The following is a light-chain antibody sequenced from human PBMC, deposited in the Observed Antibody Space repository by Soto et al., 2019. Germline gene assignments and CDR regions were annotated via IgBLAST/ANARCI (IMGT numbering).Light chain of an antibody. CDR2: DAS. Sequence: DIQMTQSPSTLSASVGDRVTITCRASQSISGWLAWYQQTPGKAPKLLIYDASSLESGVPSRFSGSGSGTDFTFTISSLQPEDNATYYCQQYDNRPFTFGPGTKVDVK. CDR1: QSISGW. J-gene: IGKJ3*01. CDR3: QQYDNRPFT. V-gene: IGKV1-5*01.